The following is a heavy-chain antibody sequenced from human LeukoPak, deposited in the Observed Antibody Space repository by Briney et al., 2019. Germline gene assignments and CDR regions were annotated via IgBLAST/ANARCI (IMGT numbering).Heavy chain of an antibody. D-gene: IGHD6-6*01. V-gene: IGHV4-59*01. CDR1: GGSISGYN. CDR3: AGSIAARSPSRFDP. J-gene: IGHJ5*02. Sequence: PSETLSRTGTVSGGSISGYNWVWNRQPPGLGLEGIGYIYYSGSTNYNPSLKSRVTISVDTSKNQFSLKLSSVTAADTAVYYCAGSIAARSPSRFDPWGQGTLVTVSS. CDR2: IYYSGST.